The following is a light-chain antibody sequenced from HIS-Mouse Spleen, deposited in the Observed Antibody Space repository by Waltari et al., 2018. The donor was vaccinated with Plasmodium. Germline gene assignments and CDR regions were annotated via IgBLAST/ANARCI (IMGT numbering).Light chain of an antibody. Sequence: IVMTPSPATLSVSPGARATLSCRASQSVSSNLAWDQQKPGQAPRLLIYGASTRATGIPARFSGSGSGTEFTLTISSLQSEDFAVYYCQQYNNWSFTFGPGTKVDIK. V-gene: IGKV3-15*01. CDR3: QQYNNWSFT. CDR2: GAS. J-gene: IGKJ3*01. CDR1: QSVSSN.